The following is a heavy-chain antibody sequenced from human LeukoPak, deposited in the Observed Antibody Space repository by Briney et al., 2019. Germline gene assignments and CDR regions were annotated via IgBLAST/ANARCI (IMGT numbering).Heavy chain of an antibody. D-gene: IGHD3-22*01. V-gene: IGHV1-69*13. Sequence: SVKVSCKASGYTFTSYGISWVRQAPGQGLEWMGGITPIFGTANFAQKFQGRVSITADESTSTAFMELSSLRSEDTAVYYCAREWGLESSGYYYAYWGQGTLVTVSS. J-gene: IGHJ4*02. CDR3: AREWGLESSGYYYAY. CDR2: ITPIFGTA. CDR1: GYTFTSYG.